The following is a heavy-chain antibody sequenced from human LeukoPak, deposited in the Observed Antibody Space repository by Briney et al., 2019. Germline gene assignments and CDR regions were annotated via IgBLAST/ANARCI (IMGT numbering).Heavy chain of an antibody. CDR2: IYYSGST. CDR1: GGSISGRRYY. J-gene: IGHJ2*01. CDR3: ARRPYSSYWYFWYFDL. Sequence: SETLSLTCTVSGGSISGRRYYWGWIRQPPGKGLEWIGSIYYSGSTCYHPSLKSRVTISVDTSKNQFSLKLSSVTAADTAVYYCARRPYSSYWYFWYFDLWGRGTLVTVSS. D-gene: IGHD6-19*01. V-gene: IGHV4-39*01.